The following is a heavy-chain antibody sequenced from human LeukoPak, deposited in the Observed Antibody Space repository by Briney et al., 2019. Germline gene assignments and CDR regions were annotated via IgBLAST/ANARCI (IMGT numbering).Heavy chain of an antibody. CDR2: IRGYNGNT. CDR1: GYTFSNHG. CDR3: AAWAGIAVSGFEGPFDY. V-gene: IGHV1-18*01. Sequence: ASVKVSCKASGYTFSNHGINWVRRAPGQGLEWMGWIRGYNGNTNYAQKLQGRVIMTTDTSTSTAYMELRSLRSDDTAVYYCAAWAGIAVSGFEGPFDYWGQGTLVTVSS. J-gene: IGHJ4*02. D-gene: IGHD6-19*01.